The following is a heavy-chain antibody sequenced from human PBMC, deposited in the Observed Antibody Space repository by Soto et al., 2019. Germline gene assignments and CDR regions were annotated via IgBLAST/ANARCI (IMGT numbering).Heavy chain of an antibody. J-gene: IGHJ3*01. CDR3: ARGGSSDWQVAFDF. D-gene: IGHD6-19*01. CDR1: GGSFSCYF. CDR2: VNHNGRN. Sequence: TSETLSLTCDVYGGSFSCYFWNWIRQSPGKGLEWIGKVNHNGRNNYNPSLKSRVTISLDMSKKQISLKLTSVTAADTAVYYCARGGSSDWQVAFDFWGQGTMVTVSS. V-gene: IGHV4-34*01.